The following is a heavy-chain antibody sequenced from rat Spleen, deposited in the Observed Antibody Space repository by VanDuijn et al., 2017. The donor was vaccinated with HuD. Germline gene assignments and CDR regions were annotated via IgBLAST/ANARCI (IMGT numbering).Heavy chain of an antibody. CDR1: GFSLTSYH. J-gene: IGHJ2*01. Sequence: QVQLKESGPGLVQPSQTLSLTCTVSGFSLTSYHVSWVRQPPGKGLEWMGVIRTGGSTTTNSLLKSRLSISRDITKSQVFLKMNRLQTEDTATNYCARGLTGDYWGQGVMVTVSS. V-gene: IGHV2-43*01. D-gene: IGHD4-1*01. CDR2: IRTGGST. CDR3: ARGLTGDY.